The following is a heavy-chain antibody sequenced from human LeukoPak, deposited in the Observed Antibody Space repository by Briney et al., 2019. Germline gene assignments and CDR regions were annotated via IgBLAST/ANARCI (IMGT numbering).Heavy chain of an antibody. CDR3: AKGSLSLMGVFDY. D-gene: IGHD2-8*01. CDR2: ISGSGGST. CDR1: GFTFSSYG. V-gene: IGHV3-23*01. Sequence: GGSLRLSCAASGFTFSSYGMSWVRQAPGKGLEGVSVISGSGGSTYYADSVKGRFTISRDNSKNTLDLQMNSLRADDTAVYYCAKGSLSLMGVFDYWGQGTLVTVSS. J-gene: IGHJ4*02.